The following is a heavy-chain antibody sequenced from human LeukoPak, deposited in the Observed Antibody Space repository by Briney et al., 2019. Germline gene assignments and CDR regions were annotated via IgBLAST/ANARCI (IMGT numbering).Heavy chain of an antibody. CDR2: IWYDGSNK. Sequence: GGSLRLSCAASGFTFSSYGMPWVRQAPGKGLEWVAVIWYDGSNKYYADSVKGRFTISRDNSKNTLYLQMNSLRAEDTAVYYCARAGYSYGSGYYYYYMDVWGKGTTVTVSS. CDR3: ARAGYSYGSGYYYYYMDV. V-gene: IGHV3-33*01. CDR1: GFTFSSYG. J-gene: IGHJ6*03. D-gene: IGHD5-18*01.